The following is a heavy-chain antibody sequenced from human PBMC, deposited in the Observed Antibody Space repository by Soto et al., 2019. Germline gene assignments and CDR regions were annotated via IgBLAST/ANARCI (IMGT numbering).Heavy chain of an antibody. V-gene: IGHV3-23*01. D-gene: IGHD2-2*01. CDR1: GFTFSSYA. CDR3: AKDREVVVVPAAIDY. CDR2: ISGSGGST. J-gene: IGHJ4*02. Sequence: GGSLRLSCAASGFTFSSYAMSWVRQAPGKGLEWVSAISGSGGSTYYADSVKGRFTISRDNSKNTLYLQMNSLRAEDTAVYYCAKDREVVVVPAAIDYWGQGTLVTVSS.